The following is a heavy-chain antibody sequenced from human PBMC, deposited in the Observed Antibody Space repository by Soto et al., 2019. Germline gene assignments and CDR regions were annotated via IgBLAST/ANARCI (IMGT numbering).Heavy chain of an antibody. Sequence: GGSLRLSCAASGFTFSSYGMHWVRQAPGKGLEWVAVIWYDGSNKYYADSVKGRFTISRDNSKNTLYLQMNSLRAEDTAVYYCARERVGALLVYWCQGTLVTVSS. V-gene: IGHV3-33*01. D-gene: IGHD1-26*01. CDR2: IWYDGSNK. CDR3: ARERVGALLVY. J-gene: IGHJ4*02. CDR1: GFTFSSYG.